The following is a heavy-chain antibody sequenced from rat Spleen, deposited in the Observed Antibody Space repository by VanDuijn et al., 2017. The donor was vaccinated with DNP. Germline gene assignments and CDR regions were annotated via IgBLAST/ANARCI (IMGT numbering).Heavy chain of an antibody. V-gene: IGHV5-25*01. Sequence: VQLVESGGGLVQPGRSLKLSCAASGFTFSDFYMAWVRQTPKKGLEWVAAISTSGSRTYYPVSVKGRFTISRDSAKSSIYLEMSSLKSEDTATYYCARQRVMYTTATGFAYWGQGTLVTVSS. J-gene: IGHJ3*01. D-gene: IGHD1-6*01. CDR1: GFTFSDFY. CDR2: ISTSGSRT. CDR3: ARQRVMYTTATGFAY.